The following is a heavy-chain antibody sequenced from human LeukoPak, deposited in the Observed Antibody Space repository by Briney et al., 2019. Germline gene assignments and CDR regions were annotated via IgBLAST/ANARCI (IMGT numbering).Heavy chain of an antibody. CDR3: IYYDTSGLEH. Sequence: QPGRSLRLSCEASGFSFRSYGIHWVRQAPGKGLKWVAVTWFDGSSKYYADSVKGRFTISRDNGKNTLYLQMNSLRAEDTAVYYCIYYDTSGLEHWGQGTLVSVSS. V-gene: IGHV3-33*01. CDR1: GFSFRSYG. D-gene: IGHD3-22*01. J-gene: IGHJ4*02. CDR2: TWFDGSSK.